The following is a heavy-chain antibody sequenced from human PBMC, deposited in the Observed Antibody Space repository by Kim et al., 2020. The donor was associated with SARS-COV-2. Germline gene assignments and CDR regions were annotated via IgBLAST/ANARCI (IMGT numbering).Heavy chain of an antibody. J-gene: IGHJ6*03. V-gene: IGHV4-61*01. Sequence: SETLSLTCTVSGGSVSSGSYYWSWIRQPPGKGLEWIGYFYDSGSTKYNPSLKSRVTISVDTSKNQFSLKLSSVTAADTAVYYCARAVLRFLEWPPYYYYMDVWGKGTTVTVSS. CDR2: FYDSGST. D-gene: IGHD3-3*01. CDR3: ARAVLRFLEWPPYYYYMDV. CDR1: GGSVSSGSYY.